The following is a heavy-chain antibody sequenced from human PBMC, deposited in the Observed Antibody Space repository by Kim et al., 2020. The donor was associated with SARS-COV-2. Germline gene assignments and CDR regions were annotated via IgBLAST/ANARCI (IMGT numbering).Heavy chain of an antibody. CDR1: GFTLSQYQ. CDR2: MHASDGDT. Sequence: ASVKVSCKASGFTLSQYQINWVRQAPGQGLEWMGWMHASDGDTSYEQKFQGRITLTRNISINTAYMELSSLISGDTATYYCARSAGDFFDPGGQGTLVSVSS. V-gene: IGHV1-8*01. CDR3: ARSAGDFFDP. D-gene: IGHD4-17*01. J-gene: IGHJ5*02.